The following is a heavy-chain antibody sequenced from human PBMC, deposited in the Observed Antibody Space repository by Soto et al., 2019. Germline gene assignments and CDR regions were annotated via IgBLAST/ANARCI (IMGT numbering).Heavy chain of an antibody. D-gene: IGHD6-13*01. Sequence: QVQLVESGGGVVQPGRSLRLSCAAYGFTFSSYGIHWVRQAPGKGLEWLAVIWYDRSNKYYADSVKGRFTISRDNSKNTMYRQMNRLRAEDTAVYYCASYNSSSWRYYYYGMDVWGQGTTVTVS. J-gene: IGHJ6*02. V-gene: IGHV3-33*01. CDR1: GFTFSSYG. CDR2: IWYDRSNK. CDR3: ASYNSSSWRYYYYGMDV.